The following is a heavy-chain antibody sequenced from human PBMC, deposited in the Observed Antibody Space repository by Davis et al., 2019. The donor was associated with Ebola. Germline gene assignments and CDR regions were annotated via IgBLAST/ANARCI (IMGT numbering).Heavy chain of an antibody. J-gene: IGHJ4*02. Sequence: PGGSLRLSCAASGFTSSSFWMTWVRQAPGKGQAWVANINEDGSARYYVDSVKGRFTISRDNAKNSLFLQMNSLRAEDTAVYYCARDPAFSSFDYWGQGALVTVSS. CDR2: INEDGSAR. V-gene: IGHV3-7*03. CDR3: ARDPAFSSFDY. D-gene: IGHD6-6*01. CDR1: GFTSSSFW.